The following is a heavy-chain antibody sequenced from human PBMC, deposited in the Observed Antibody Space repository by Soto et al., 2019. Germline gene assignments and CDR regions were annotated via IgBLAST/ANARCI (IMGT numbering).Heavy chain of an antibody. J-gene: IGHJ4*02. Sequence: QVQLVQSGAEVKKPGSSVKVSCKASGGTFSSYTISWVGQAPGQGLEWMGRIIPILGIANYAQKFQGRGTITADKSTSTAHMELSSLRSEDTPVYYCARAPNIVVVPAALGYFDYWGQGTLVTVSS. CDR3: ARAPNIVVVPAALGYFDY. D-gene: IGHD2-2*01. CDR1: GGTFSSYT. V-gene: IGHV1-69*02. CDR2: IIPILGIA.